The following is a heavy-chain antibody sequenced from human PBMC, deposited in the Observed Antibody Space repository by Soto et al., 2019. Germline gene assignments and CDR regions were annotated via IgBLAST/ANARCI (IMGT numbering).Heavy chain of an antibody. CDR2: ISSSSSYI. V-gene: IGHV3-21*01. J-gene: IGHJ4*02. Sequence: EVQLVESGGGLVKPGGSLRLSCAASGFTFSSYSMNWVRQAPGKGLEWVSSISSSSSYIYYADSVKGRFTISRDNAKNSLYRQMNSLRAEDTAVYYCARVKRASRGWLGGPDYWGQGTLVTVSS. D-gene: IGHD6-19*01. CDR1: GFTFSSYS. CDR3: ARVKRASRGWLGGPDY.